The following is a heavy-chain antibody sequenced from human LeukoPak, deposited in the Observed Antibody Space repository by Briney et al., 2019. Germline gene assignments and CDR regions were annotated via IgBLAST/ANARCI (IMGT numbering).Heavy chain of an antibody. Sequence: ASVKVSCKTSGYTFTGYYMHWVRQAPGQGLEWIGWINPDSNDSIYAQKLQGRVTLTTDTSINTAYMELTRLTSDDTAVYYCARRGQDYWGQGTLVTVSS. CDR1: GYTFTGYY. D-gene: IGHD3-10*01. J-gene: IGHJ4*02. V-gene: IGHV1-2*02. CDR2: INPDSNDS. CDR3: ARRGQDY.